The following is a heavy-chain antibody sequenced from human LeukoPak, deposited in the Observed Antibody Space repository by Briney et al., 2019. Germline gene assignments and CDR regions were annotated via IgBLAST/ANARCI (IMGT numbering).Heavy chain of an antibody. CDR1: GGSFSGYY. J-gene: IGHJ4*02. D-gene: IGHD1-26*01. CDR3: XRVRGYGGXSXSYXHRPRAYYFDY. CDR2: INHSGST. Sequence: PSETLSLTCAVYGGSFSGYYWSWIRQPPGKGMEWIGEINHSGSTNYNPSLKSRVTISVDTSKNQFSLKLSSVTAADTAVYYCXRVRGYGGXSXSYXHRPRAYYFDYWGQGTLVTVSS. V-gene: IGHV4-34*01.